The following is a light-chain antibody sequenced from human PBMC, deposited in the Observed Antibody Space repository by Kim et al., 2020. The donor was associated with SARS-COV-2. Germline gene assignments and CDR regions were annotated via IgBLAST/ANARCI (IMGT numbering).Light chain of an antibody. CDR2: ATF. V-gene: IGKV3-20*01. Sequence: EIVLTQSPGTLSLSPGDRATLSCRASQSISSSYLAWYQQKPGQAPRLIIYATFSRAAGIPDRFSGSASGTDFTLTISRLEPEAFAVYYCQQSASSPLTFGGGTKVDIK. CDR3: QQSASSPLT. J-gene: IGKJ4*01. CDR1: QSISSSY.